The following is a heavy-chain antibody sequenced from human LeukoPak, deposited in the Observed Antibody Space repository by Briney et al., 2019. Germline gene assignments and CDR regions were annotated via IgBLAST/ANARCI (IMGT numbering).Heavy chain of an antibody. CDR2: IIPIFGTA. D-gene: IGHD2-2*01. CDR1: GGTFSSYA. J-gene: IGHJ6*03. V-gene: IGHV1-69*05. Sequence: GASVKVSCKASGGTFSSYAISWVRQAPGQGLEWMGGIIPIFGTANYAQKFQGRVTITTDESTSTAYMELSSLRSEDTAVYYCARGSPDIVVVPAAPYYMDVWGKGTTVTVSS. CDR3: ARGSPDIVVVPAAPYYMDV.